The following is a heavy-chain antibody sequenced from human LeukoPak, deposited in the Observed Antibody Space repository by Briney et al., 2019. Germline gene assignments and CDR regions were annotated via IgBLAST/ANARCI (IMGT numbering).Heavy chain of an antibody. J-gene: IGHJ3*02. CDR2: ISYDGSYK. Sequence: PGGSLRLSCAASRFSFSNYGMHWVRQAPGKGLEWVAVISYDGSYKRYADPVKGRFTISRDTSKNTLYLQMNSLRGEDTAVYYCAKDYLGASHTFDIWGQGTLVTVSS. V-gene: IGHV3-30*18. D-gene: IGHD1-26*01. CDR3: AKDYLGASHTFDI. CDR1: RFSFSNYG.